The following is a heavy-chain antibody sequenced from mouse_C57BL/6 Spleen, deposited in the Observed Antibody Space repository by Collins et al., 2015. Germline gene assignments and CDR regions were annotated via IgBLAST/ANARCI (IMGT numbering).Heavy chain of an antibody. V-gene: IGHV4-1*01. CDR1: GIDFSRYW. CDR3: ARLGYYGWFAY. Sequence: EVKLLQSGGGLVEPGGSLKVFCAASGIDFSRYWMSWARRAPGKGLEWIGEINPDSRTINYAPSLKDKFIMSRDNAKNTLYLQMNKVRSEDTALYYCARLGYYGWFAYWGQGTLVTVSA. D-gene: IGHD2-3*01. CDR2: INPDSRTI. J-gene: IGHJ3*01.